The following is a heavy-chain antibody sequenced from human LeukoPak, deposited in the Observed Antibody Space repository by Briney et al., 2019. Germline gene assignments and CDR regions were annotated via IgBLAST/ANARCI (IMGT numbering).Heavy chain of an antibody. V-gene: IGHV3-23*01. Sequence: GGSLRLSCAASGFTVSSNYMSWVRQAPGKGLEWVSAISGSGGSTYYADSVRGRFTISRDNSKNTLYLQMNSLRAEDTAVYYCAKNGLLWYFDLWGRGTLVTVSS. CDR2: ISGSGGST. CDR3: AKNGLLWYFDL. CDR1: GFTVSSNY. D-gene: IGHD3-10*01. J-gene: IGHJ2*01.